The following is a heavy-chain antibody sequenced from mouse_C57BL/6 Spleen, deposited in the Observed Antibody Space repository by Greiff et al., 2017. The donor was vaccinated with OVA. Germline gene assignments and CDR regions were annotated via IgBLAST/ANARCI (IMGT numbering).Heavy chain of an antibody. CDR3: ARDLTGSTHYYAMDY. V-gene: IGHV5-6*01. J-gene: IGHJ4*01. Sequence: EVKLMESGGDLVKPGGSLKLSCAASGFTFSSYGMSWVRQTPDKRLEWVATISSGGSYTYYPDSVKGRFTISRDNAKNTLYLQMSSLKSEDTAMYYCARDLTGSTHYYAMDYWGQGTSVTVSS. CDR1: GFTFSSYG. CDR2: ISSGGSYT. D-gene: IGHD1-1*01.